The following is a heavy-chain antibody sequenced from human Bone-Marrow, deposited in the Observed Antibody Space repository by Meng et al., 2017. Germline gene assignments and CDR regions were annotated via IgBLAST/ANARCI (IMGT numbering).Heavy chain of an antibody. CDR1: GGSMNRYY. V-gene: IGHV4-59*01. J-gene: IGHJ4*02. Sequence: SETLSLTCSVSGGSMNRYYWSWIRQPPGKGLEWIGYIHYRGRTNYNPSLKSRVTLSVDTSNNQFSLRLSSVTAADTAVYYCAFTPQAGYFDYWGQGTLVTVSS. D-gene: IGHD3-16*01. CDR3: AFTPQAGYFDY. CDR2: IHYRGRT.